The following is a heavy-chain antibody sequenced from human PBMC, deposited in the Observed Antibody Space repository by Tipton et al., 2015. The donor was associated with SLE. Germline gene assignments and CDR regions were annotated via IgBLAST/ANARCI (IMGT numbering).Heavy chain of an antibody. CDR2: ISYDGSNK. CDR3: ARGPHNRFDP. CDR1: GFTFSSYA. Sequence: SLRLSCAASGFTFSSYAMHWVRQAPGKGLEWVAVISYDGSNKYYADSVKGRFTISRDNSKNTLYLQMNSLRAEDTAVYYCARGPHNRFDPWGQGTLVTVSS. V-gene: IGHV3-30*14. J-gene: IGHJ5*02.